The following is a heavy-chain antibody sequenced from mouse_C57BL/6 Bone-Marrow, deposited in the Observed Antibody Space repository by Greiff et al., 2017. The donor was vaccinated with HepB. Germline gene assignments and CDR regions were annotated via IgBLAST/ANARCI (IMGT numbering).Heavy chain of an antibody. J-gene: IGHJ3*01. D-gene: IGHD2-4*01. CDR2: IYPRSGNT. CDR3: ARERLRLAGFAY. CDR1: GYTFTSYG. V-gene: IGHV1-81*01. Sequence: VQLVESGAELARPGASVKLSCKASGYTFTSYGISWVKQRTGQGLEWIGEIYPRSGNTYYNEKFKGKATLTADKSSSTAYMELRSLTSEDSAVYVCARERLRLAGFAYWGQGTLVTVAA.